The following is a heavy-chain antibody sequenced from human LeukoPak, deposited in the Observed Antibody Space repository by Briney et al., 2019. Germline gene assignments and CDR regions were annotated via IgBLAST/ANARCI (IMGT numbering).Heavy chain of an antibody. D-gene: IGHD6-13*01. J-gene: IGHJ4*02. CDR2: IRYDGSNK. Sequence: GGSLRLSCAASGFTFSSYAMHWVRQAPGKGLEWVAFIRYDGSNKYYADSVKGRFTISRDNSKNTLYLQMNSLRAEDTAVYYCAKDAGIAAALSFDYWGQGTLVTVSS. CDR3: AKDAGIAAALSFDY. CDR1: GFTFSSYA. V-gene: IGHV3-30*02.